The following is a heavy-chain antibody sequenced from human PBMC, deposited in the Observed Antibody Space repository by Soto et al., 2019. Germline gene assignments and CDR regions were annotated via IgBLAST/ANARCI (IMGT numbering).Heavy chain of an antibody. J-gene: IGHJ5*01. CDR3: AREGGVIPARQMWFDS. CDR2: IKQDGSEK. CDR1: GFSLSTYW. D-gene: IGHD6-6*01. V-gene: IGHV3-7*01. Sequence: GGSLRLSCAASGFSLSTYWMSWVRQAPGKGPEWVANIKQDGSEKYYVDSVKGRFTISRDNSRSTLDLQMKSLRDEDTAVYFCAREGGVIPARQMWFDSWGQGILVTVSS.